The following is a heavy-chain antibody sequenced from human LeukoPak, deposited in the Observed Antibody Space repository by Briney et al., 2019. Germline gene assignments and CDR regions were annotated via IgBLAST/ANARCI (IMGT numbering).Heavy chain of an antibody. V-gene: IGHV4-34*01. Sequence: PSETLSLTCAVYGGSFSGYYWSWIRQPPGKGLEWIGEINHSGSTNYNPSLKSRVTISVDTSKNQFSLKLSSVTAADTAVYYCARDHSKVYYDFWSRYYFGGGRGDSWFDPWGQGTLVTVSS. D-gene: IGHD3-3*01. J-gene: IGHJ5*02. CDR2: INHSGST. CDR1: GGSFSGYY. CDR3: ARDHSKVYYDFWSRYYFGGGRGDSWFDP.